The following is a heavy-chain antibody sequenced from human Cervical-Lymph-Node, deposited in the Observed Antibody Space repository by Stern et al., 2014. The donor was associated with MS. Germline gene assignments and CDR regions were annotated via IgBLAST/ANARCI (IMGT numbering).Heavy chain of an antibody. CDR1: GFIFDDYG. Sequence: EMQLVESGGGVVRPGGSLRLSCAASGFIFDDYGMSLVRQVPGKGPEWGSALTYNGGSADYAASVKGRFTISRDNAKKSLYLRMNSLRVEDTAVYHCARAFCTGGVCYSFPFYGMDVWGQGTTVTVSS. J-gene: IGHJ6*02. CDR3: ARAFCTGGVCYSFPFYGMDV. CDR2: LTYNGGSA. V-gene: IGHV3-20*01. D-gene: IGHD2-8*02.